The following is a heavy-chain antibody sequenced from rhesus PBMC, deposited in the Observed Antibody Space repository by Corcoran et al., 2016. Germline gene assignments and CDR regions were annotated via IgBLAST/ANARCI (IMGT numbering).Heavy chain of an antibody. CDR2: INGNSGTS. CDR1: GASISSDW. V-gene: IGHV4-80*01. Sequence: QVQLQESGPGLVKPSETLSLTCTVSGASISSDWWTWIRQTPGKGLEWIGEINGNSGTSTYSPSLKSRVTISKDASKTQFSLKLGSVTAADTAVYYCARDRVGPTPFDSWGQGVLVTVSS. CDR3: ARDRVGPTPFDS. D-gene: IGHD1-44*01. J-gene: IGHJ4*01.